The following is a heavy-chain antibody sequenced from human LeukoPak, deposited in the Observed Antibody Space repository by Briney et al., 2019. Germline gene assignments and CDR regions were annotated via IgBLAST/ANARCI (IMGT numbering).Heavy chain of an antibody. CDR2: INPRGGST. CDR3: ARYHCSGGSCYSLHFDY. J-gene: IGHJ4*02. V-gene: IGHV1-46*01. Sequence: ASVKVSCKASGYTFTSYYMHWVRQSPGQGLEWMGIINPRGGSTSYAQKFQCRVTMTRDTSTSTVYMELSSLRSEDTAVYYCARYHCSGGSCYSLHFDYWGQGTLVTVSS. CDR1: GYTFTSYY. D-gene: IGHD2-15*01.